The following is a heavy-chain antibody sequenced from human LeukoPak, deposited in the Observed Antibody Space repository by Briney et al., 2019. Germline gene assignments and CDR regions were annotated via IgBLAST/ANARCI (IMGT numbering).Heavy chain of an antibody. CDR1: GFTFSSYA. D-gene: IGHD1-7*01. J-gene: IGHJ4*02. Sequence: GGSLRLSCAASGFTFSSYAMSWVRQAPGKGLEWVSAISGSGGRTSYADSVKGRFTISRDNSKNTLYLQMNSLRAEDTAVYYCAKDLSGAGTTYWGQGTLVTVSS. CDR2: ISGSGGRT. V-gene: IGHV3-23*01. CDR3: AKDLSGAGTTY.